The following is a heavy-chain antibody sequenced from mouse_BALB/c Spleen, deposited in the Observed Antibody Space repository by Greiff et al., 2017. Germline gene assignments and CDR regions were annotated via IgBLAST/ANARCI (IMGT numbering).Heavy chain of an antibody. CDR3: ARYYYGSSYDYAMDY. J-gene: IGHJ4*01. Sequence: EVNLVESGGDLVKPGGSLKLSCAASGFTFSSYGMSWVRQTPDKRLEWVATISSGGSYTYYPDSVKGRFTISRDNAKNTLYLQMSSLKSEDTAMYYCARYYYGSSYDYAMDYWGQGTSVTVSS. D-gene: IGHD1-1*01. V-gene: IGHV5-6*01. CDR2: ISSGGSYT. CDR1: GFTFSSYG.